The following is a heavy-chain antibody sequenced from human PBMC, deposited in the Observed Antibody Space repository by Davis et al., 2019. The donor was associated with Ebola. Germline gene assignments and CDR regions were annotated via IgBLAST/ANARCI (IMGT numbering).Heavy chain of an antibody. Sequence: ASVKVSCKASGYTFTNYYMHWVRQAPGQGLEWMGMINPNDGRTIYAQKFQGRVTVTRDTSTTTVYMDLSSLRSEDTALYYCAILTFGGLKVGAFEVWGQGTMVTVSS. V-gene: IGHV1-46*01. J-gene: IGHJ3*01. CDR1: GYTFTNYY. CDR3: AILTFGGLKVGAFEV. CDR2: INPNDGRT. D-gene: IGHD3-16*01.